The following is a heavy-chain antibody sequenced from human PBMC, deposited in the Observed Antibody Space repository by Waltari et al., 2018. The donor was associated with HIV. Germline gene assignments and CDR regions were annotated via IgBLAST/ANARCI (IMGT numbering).Heavy chain of an antibody. CDR3: ARGPVGATRYFQH. Sequence: EVQLVESGGGLVQPGGSVRLSCAASGFTFSSYWMHWLRQAPGQGLVWVSRINSDGSSTSYAESVKGRFTISRDNAKNPLYLQMNSLRAEDTAVYYCARGPVGATRYFQHWGQGTLVTVSS. D-gene: IGHD1-26*01. V-gene: IGHV3-74*01. J-gene: IGHJ1*01. CDR2: INSDGSST. CDR1: GFTFSSYW.